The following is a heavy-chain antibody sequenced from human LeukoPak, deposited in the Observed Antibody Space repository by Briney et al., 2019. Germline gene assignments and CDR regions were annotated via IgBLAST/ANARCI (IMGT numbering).Heavy chain of an antibody. D-gene: IGHD4-23*01. CDR1: GFSFSNYW. J-gene: IGHJ4*02. Sequence: GGSLRLSCAASGFSFSNYWIHWVRHAPGEGLVCVSRINGDGSSTAYADSVKGRFTISRDNAKNTLYLQMNSLRADDTAVYYCAREMYRDYGGHDYWGQGTLVTVSS. V-gene: IGHV3-74*01. CDR2: INGDGSST. CDR3: AREMYRDYGGHDY.